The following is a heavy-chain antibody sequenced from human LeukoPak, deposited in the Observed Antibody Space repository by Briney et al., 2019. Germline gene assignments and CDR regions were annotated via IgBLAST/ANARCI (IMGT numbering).Heavy chain of an antibody. D-gene: IGHD2-15*01. Sequence: GGSLRLSCAASGFTFSSYAMSWVRQAPGKGLEWVSAISGSGGSTYYADSVKDRFTISRDNSKNTLYLQMNSLRAEDTAVYYCAKDSGGNSLVYWGQGTLVTVSS. CDR1: GFTFSSYA. J-gene: IGHJ4*02. V-gene: IGHV3-23*01. CDR3: AKDSGGNSLVY. CDR2: ISGSGGST.